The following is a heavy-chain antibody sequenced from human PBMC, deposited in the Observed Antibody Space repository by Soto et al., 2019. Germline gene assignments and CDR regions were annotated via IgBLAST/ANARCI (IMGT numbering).Heavy chain of an antibody. D-gene: IGHD3-22*01. CDR1: GGSISSYY. Sequence: SETLSLTCTVSGGSISSYYWSWIRQPPGKGLEWIGYIYYSGSTNYNPSLKSRVTISVDTSKNQFSLKLSSVTAADTAVYYCARDEMRYDSSGYYKYWGQGTLVTLSS. V-gene: IGHV4-59*01. CDR2: IYYSGST. J-gene: IGHJ4*02. CDR3: ARDEMRYDSSGYYKY.